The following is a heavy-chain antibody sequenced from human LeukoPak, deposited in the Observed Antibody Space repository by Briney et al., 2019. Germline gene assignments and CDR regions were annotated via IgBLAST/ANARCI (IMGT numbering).Heavy chain of an antibody. V-gene: IGHV3-23*01. CDR3: AKDSRSGPHKWVAFDL. Sequence: GGSLRLSCAVSGITLSNYGMSWVRQAPGKGPEWVAGISDSGGRTNYADSVKGRFTISRDNSDNTLFLQMHSLRAEDTAVYFCAKDSRSGPHKWVAFDLWGQGTLVTVSS. CDR2: ISDSGGRT. D-gene: IGHD1-26*01. J-gene: IGHJ3*01. CDR1: GITLSNYG.